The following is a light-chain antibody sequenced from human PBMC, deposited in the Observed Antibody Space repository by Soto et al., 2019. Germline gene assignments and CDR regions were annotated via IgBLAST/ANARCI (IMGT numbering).Light chain of an antibody. CDR1: SSNIASNY. Sequence: QSVVTQAPSVSGTPGQRVTISCSGSSSNIASNYVSWYQQLPGTAPKVLIFGNNQRASGVPDRFSGSKSGTSASLAISGLKSEDEADYYCVAWNARMKGWECGGGHKLTVL. CDR3: VAWNARMKGWE. V-gene: IGLV1-44*01. CDR2: GNN. J-gene: IGLJ3*02.